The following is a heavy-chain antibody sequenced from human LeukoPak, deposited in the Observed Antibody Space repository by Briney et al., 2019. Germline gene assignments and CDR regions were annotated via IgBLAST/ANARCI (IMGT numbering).Heavy chain of an antibody. CDR2: NYSGGST. CDR1: WFTVSYNY. Sequence: PGGVLRPSCAAAWFTVSYNYLSLVRPAPGKGPGWGSINYSGGSTYYADSVKGRFTISRDNSKNTLYLQMTTLRAEDTAVYYCARSAYDSSGGPPIDWGQGTLVTVSS. D-gene: IGHD3-22*01. CDR3: ARSAYDSSGGPPID. V-gene: IGHV3-53*01. J-gene: IGHJ4*02.